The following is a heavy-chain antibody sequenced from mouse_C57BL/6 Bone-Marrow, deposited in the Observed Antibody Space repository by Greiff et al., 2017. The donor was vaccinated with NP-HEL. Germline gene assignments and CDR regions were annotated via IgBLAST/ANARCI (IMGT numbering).Heavy chain of an antibody. CDR3: ARRPAYYCNYDAMDY. CDR1: GYTFTSYW. CDR2: IDPSDSYT. J-gene: IGHJ4*01. D-gene: IGHD2-10*01. V-gene: IGHV1-69*01. Sequence: QVQLQQPGAELVMPGASVKLSCKASGYTFTSYWMHWVKQRPGQGLEWIGEIDPSDSYTNYNQKFKGKSTLTVDKSSSTAYMQLSSLTSEDSAVYYCARRPAYYCNYDAMDYWGQGTSVTVSS.